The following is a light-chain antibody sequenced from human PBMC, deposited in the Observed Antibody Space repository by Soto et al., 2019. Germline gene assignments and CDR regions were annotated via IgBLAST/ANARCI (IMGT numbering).Light chain of an antibody. CDR1: QSPLGTNGHNN. CDR2: LGS. V-gene: IGKV2-28*01. CDR3: MQALRAPPT. J-gene: IGKJ1*01. Sequence: VMTQSPLSLPVTPGEPASISCRPSQSPLGTNGHNNLDWYLQKPGQSPQLLIYLGSNRASGVPDRFSGSGSGTDFTLKISRVEAEDVGVYHCMQALRAPPTFGQGTKVEIK.